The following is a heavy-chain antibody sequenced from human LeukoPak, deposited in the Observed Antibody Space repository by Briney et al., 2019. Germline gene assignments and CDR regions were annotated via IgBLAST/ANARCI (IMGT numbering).Heavy chain of an antibody. Sequence: GGSLRLSCAASGFTFSSYAMSWVRQAPGKGLEWVSAISGSGGSTYYADSVKGRFTISRDNSKNTLYLQMNSLRAEDTAVYYCAKDRGGGYDFWSGYPPYFDYWGQGTLVTVSS. CDR3: AKDRGGGYDFWSGYPPYFDY. D-gene: IGHD3-3*01. CDR2: ISGSGGST. J-gene: IGHJ4*02. CDR1: GFTFSSYA. V-gene: IGHV3-23*01.